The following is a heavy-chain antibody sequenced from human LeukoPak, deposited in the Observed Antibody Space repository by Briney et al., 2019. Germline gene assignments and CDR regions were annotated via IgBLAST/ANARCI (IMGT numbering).Heavy chain of an antibody. J-gene: IGHJ4*02. Sequence: PSETLSLTCTVSRGPLRRLYWSWVPQPPGTGLEWIRNIYYSGSTNYNPSLKSRVTMSADTSKNQLYLKPSGVSSPDTAAYYCARGYAQLDYWGQGTLVTVSS. V-gene: IGHV4-59*12. CDR1: RGPLRRLY. D-gene: IGHD2-2*01. CDR3: ARGYAQLDY. CDR2: IYYSGST.